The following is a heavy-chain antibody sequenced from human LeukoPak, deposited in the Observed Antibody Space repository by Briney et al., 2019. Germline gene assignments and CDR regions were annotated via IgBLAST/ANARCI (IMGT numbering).Heavy chain of an antibody. J-gene: IGHJ6*03. CDR3: ARVGSGSAVYYYMDV. CDR2: INNDGSIT. Sequence: PGGSLRLSCAASGFMFSDYWMHWVRQAPGKGLVWVSRINNDGSITTYADSVKGRFTISRDNAKNTLYLQMNSLRAEDTAVYYCARVGSGSAVYYYMDVWGKGTTVTISS. D-gene: IGHD3-10*01. V-gene: IGHV3-74*01. CDR1: GFMFSDYW.